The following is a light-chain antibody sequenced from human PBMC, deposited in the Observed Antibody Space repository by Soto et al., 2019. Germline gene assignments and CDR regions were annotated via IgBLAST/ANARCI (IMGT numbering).Light chain of an antibody. J-gene: IGKJ4*01. CDR1: QVVTRNS. CDR3: HQYTTPPT. CDR2: GAS. Sequence: DIDLTQSPDTLYLSPGERVTLSCRASQVVTRNSLAWYQNRRGQTPRLLIYGASFRGIGTPNRFSGSGSATDSTLTISDLEPEDFTVYFCHQYTTPPTFGGGTKVEI. V-gene: IGKV3-20*01.